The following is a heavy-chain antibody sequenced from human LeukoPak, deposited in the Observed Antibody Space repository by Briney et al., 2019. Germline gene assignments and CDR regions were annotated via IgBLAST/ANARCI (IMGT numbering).Heavy chain of an antibody. CDR3: ARGGGSCSSTSCYSIYYYYYYMDV. J-gene: IGHJ6*03. Sequence: ASVKVSCKASGYTFTSYDINWVRQAPGEGLEGMGWMNANSGNTGYAQKFQGRVTMTRNTSISTAYMELSSLRSEDTAVYYCARGGGSCSSTSCYSIYYYYYYMDVWGKGTTVTVSS. CDR2: MNANSGNT. CDR1: GYTFTSYD. D-gene: IGHD2-2*01. V-gene: IGHV1-8*01.